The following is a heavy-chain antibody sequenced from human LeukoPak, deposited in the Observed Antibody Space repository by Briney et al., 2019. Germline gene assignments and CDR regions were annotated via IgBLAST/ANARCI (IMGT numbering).Heavy chain of an antibody. J-gene: IGHJ6*03. CDR2: INHSGST. V-gene: IGHV4-34*01. CDR3: ARGREGVDFWSGYSSSYYYYMDV. Sequence: SETLSLTCAVYGGSFSGYYWSWIRQPPGKGLEWIGEINHSGSTNYNPSLKSRVTISVDTSKNQFSLKLSSVTAADTAVYYCARGREGVDFWSGYSSSYYYYMDVWGKGTTVTLSS. CDR1: GGSFSGYY. D-gene: IGHD3-3*01.